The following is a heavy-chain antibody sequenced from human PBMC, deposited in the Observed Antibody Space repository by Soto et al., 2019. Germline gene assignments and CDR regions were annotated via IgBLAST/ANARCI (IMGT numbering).Heavy chain of an antibody. V-gene: IGHV1-18*01. J-gene: IGHJ1*01. CDR3: ARGGLGLLWRVLQH. CDR1: GYIFTSHG. Sequence: ASVKVSCKASGYIFTSHGISWVRQAPGQGLEWMGRISTYNGNTKYAQKLQGRVTMTTDTSASTAYMDLRSLRSDDTAVYYCARGGLGLLWRVLQHWGQGTLVTVSS. CDR2: ISTYNGNT. D-gene: IGHD3-10*01.